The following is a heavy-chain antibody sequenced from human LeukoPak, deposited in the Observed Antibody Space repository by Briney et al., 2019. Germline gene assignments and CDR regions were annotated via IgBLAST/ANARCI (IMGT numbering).Heavy chain of an antibody. D-gene: IGHD6-6*01. J-gene: IGHJ5*02. CDR2: IYYSGST. V-gene: IGHV4-61*01. CDR3: AGGFYSSSPFGYLFDP. Sequence: PSETLSLTCTVSGGSVSSGSYYWSWIRQPPGKGLEWIGYIYYSGSTNYNPSLKSRVTISVDTSKNQFSLKLSSVTAADTAVYYCAGGFYSSSPFGYLFDPWGQGTLVTVSS. CDR1: GGSVSSGSYY.